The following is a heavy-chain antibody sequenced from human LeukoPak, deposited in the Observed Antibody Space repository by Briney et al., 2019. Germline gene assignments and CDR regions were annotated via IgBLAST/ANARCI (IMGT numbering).Heavy chain of an antibody. CDR3: ASLYDILTGRRRYFDY. V-gene: IGHV3-11*06. Sequence: MSGGSLRLSCAASGFTFSDYYMSWIRQAPGKGLEWVSYISSSRSYTNYADSVKGRFTISRDNAKNSLYLQMNSLRAEDTAVYYCASLYDILTGRRRYFDYWGQGTLVTVSS. D-gene: IGHD3-9*01. J-gene: IGHJ4*02. CDR2: ISSSRSYT. CDR1: GFTFSDYY.